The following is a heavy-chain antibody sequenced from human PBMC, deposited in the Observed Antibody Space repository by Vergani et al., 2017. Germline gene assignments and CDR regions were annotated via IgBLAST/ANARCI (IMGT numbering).Heavy chain of an antibody. D-gene: IGHD2-2*01. CDR1: GGSISSYY. Sequence: QVQLQESGPGLVKPSETLSLTCTVSGGSISSYYWSWIRQPPGKGLEWIGYIYYSGSTNYNPSLKSRVTISVDTSKNQFSLKLSSVTAADPAVYYCARASRCSSTSCYSGGFDPWGQGTLVTVSS. J-gene: IGHJ5*02. CDR3: ARASRCSSTSCYSGGFDP. V-gene: IGHV4-59*01. CDR2: IYYSGST.